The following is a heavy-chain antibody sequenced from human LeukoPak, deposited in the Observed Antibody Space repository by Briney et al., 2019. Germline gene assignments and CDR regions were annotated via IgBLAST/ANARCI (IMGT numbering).Heavy chain of an antibody. D-gene: IGHD3-22*01. J-gene: IGHJ4*02. CDR3: AKGADSGYYYFDY. Sequence: GGPLRLSCAASGFTFDSYAMSCVRQSPGEGLEWVSAVSSNSGTTYYADSVRGRFTISRDNSKNTLFLQLNNLRAEDTATYYCAKGADSGYYYFDYWGRGTLVTVSS. CDR2: VSSNSGTT. V-gene: IGHV3-23*01. CDR1: GFTFDSYA.